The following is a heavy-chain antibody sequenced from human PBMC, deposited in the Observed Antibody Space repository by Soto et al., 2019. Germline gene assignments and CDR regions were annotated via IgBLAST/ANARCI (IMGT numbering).Heavy chain of an antibody. CDR2: IYYSGST. V-gene: IGHV4-30-4*01. CDR1: GGSISSGDYY. J-gene: IGHJ4*01. CDR3: AIYGGNSVYFDS. D-gene: IGHD4-17*01. Sequence: QVQLQESGPGLVKPSQTLSLTCTVSGGSISSGDYYWSWIRQPPGKGLEWIGYIYYSGSTYYNPSLKSRFTLSVDTPKNQFSLKLSSVPAADTAVYYRAIYGGNSVYFDSWGQGTLVTVSS.